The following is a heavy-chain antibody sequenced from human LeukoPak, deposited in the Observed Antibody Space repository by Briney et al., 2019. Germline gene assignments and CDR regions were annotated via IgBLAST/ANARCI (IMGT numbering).Heavy chain of an antibody. Sequence: GSLRLSCAASGFTFSDFSMNWVRQPPGKGLEWIGYIYYSGSTNYNPSLKSRVTISVDTSKNQFSLKLSSVTAADTAVYYCASTPRKAGWFDPWGQGTLVTVSS. CDR1: GFTFSDFS. CDR3: ASTPRKAGWFDP. D-gene: IGHD2-15*01. V-gene: IGHV4-59*01. CDR2: IYYSGST. J-gene: IGHJ5*02.